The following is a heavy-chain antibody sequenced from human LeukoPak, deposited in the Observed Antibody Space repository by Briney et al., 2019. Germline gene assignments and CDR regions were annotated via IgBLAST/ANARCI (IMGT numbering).Heavy chain of an antibody. CDR1: GFPFHNYW. Sequence: GGSLRLSCAASGFPFHNYWMTWVRQAPGKGLEWVAQVNQDGSEAHYADSVKARFTITRDNAKSSVSLQMNSLRAEDTAVYYCVRDGGVSGYDLLDYWGQGTLVTVSS. CDR2: VNQDGSEA. J-gene: IGHJ4*02. D-gene: IGHD5-12*01. CDR3: VRDGGVSGYDLLDY. V-gene: IGHV3-7*01.